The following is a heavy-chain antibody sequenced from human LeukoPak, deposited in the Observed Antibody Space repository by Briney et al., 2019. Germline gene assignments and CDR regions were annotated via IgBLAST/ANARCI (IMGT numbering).Heavy chain of an antibody. Sequence: GESLKISCKGSGYSFTSYWIGWVRQMPGQGLEWMGIIYPGDSDTRYSPSFQGQVTISADKSISTAYLQWSSLRASDTAMYYCARILTTFDYYYYMDVWGKRTTVTVSS. V-gene: IGHV5-51*01. J-gene: IGHJ6*03. CDR1: GYSFTSYW. CDR2: IYPGDSDT. CDR3: ARILTTFDYYYYMDV. D-gene: IGHD4-11*01.